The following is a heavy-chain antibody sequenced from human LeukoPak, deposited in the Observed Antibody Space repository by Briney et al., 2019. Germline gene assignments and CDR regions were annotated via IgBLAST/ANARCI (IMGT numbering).Heavy chain of an antibody. CDR3: ARVKVRCSGGSCYRAPPAYFDY. V-gene: IGHV1-2*02. CDR2: INPNSGGT. J-gene: IGHJ4*02. CDR1: GYTFTGYY. D-gene: IGHD2-15*01. Sequence: ASVKVSCKASGYTFTGYYMHWVRQAPGQGLEWMGWINPNSGGTNYAQKFQGRVTMTRDTSISTAYMELSRLRSDDTAVYYCARVKVRCSGGSCYRAPPAYFDYWGQGSLVTVSS.